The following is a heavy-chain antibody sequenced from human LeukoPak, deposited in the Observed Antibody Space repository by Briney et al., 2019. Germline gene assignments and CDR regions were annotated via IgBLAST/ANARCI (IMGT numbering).Heavy chain of an antibody. Sequence: QPGRSLRLSCAASGFTFSSYAMHWVRQAPGKGLEWVAVISYDGSNKYYADSVKGRFTISRDNSKNTLYLQMNSLRAEDTAVYYCARLKASGTIDYWGQGTLVTVSS. CDR3: ARLKASGTIDY. V-gene: IGHV3-30*04. D-gene: IGHD3-10*01. CDR1: GFTFSSYA. CDR2: ISYDGSNK. J-gene: IGHJ4*02.